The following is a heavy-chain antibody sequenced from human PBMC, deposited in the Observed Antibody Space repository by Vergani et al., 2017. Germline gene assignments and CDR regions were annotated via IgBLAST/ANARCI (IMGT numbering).Heavy chain of an antibody. Sequence: QVQLVESGGGVVQPGRSLRLSCAASGFTFISSGMHWVRQAPGKGLEWVAVISYDGSNKYYADSVKGRFTISRDNFKNTLYLQMNSLRAEDTAVYYCAKERRRLTMILEGGDSWGQGTLVTVSS. CDR2: ISYDGSNK. V-gene: IGHV3-30*18. CDR3: AKERRRLTMILEGGDS. CDR1: GFTFISSG. D-gene: IGHD3-22*01. J-gene: IGHJ4*02.